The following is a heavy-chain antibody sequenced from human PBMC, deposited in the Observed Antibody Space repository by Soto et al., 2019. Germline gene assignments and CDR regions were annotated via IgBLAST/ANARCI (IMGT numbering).Heavy chain of an antibody. CDR2: ISWKSGSI. CDR3: AKPKVYINYQYHFAS. V-gene: IGHV3-9*01. Sequence: EVQLVESGGGWVQPGRSLRLSCAASGFTFENYAMHWVRQGPGKGLEWVAGISWKSGSIGYADSVRGRFTISRDNAKNCLYLQMNSLRPEDTALYYCAKPKVYINYQYHFASWGQGTLVT. J-gene: IGHJ4*02. CDR1: GFTFENYA. D-gene: IGHD4-4*01.